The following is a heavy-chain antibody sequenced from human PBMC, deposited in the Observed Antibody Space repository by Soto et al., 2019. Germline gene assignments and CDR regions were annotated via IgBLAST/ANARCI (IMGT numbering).Heavy chain of an antibody. Sequence: PGQSLKIPCKGSGYTFTDYWIGWVRHLPGKGLEWMGSIYPGDSDTRYSPSFQGHVTITVDKSTSTAYLQWNTLKASDTAMYYCGGHSSNFRYYYYAMHVWGQASTVTASS. D-gene: IGHD6-19*01. J-gene: IGHJ6*02. V-gene: IGHV5-51*01. CDR3: GGHSSNFRYYYYAMHV. CDR1: GYTFTDYW. CDR2: IYPGDSDT.